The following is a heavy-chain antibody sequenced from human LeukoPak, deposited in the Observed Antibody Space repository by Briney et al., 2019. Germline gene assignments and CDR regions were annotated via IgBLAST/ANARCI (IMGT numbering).Heavy chain of an antibody. D-gene: IGHD3-10*01. V-gene: IGHV3-21*01. J-gene: IGHJ4*02. Sequence: GGSLRLSCATSGFTFSSYSMNWVRQAPGTGLEWVSSISSGSDYIYYADSVKGRFTISRDNAKNSLYLQMTSLRAEDTAVYYCASTNHYYGSGTYDYYFDYWGQGTLLTVSS. CDR2: ISSGSDYI. CDR3: ASTNHYYGSGTYDYYFDY. CDR1: GFTFSSYS.